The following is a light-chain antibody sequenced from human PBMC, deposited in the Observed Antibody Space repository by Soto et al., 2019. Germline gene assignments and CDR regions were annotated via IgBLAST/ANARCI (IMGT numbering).Light chain of an antibody. J-gene: IGKJ1*01. CDR1: QSISDT. Sequence: EIVMTQSPATLSVSPGGRATLSCRASQSISDTLAWYQQKPGQAPRLLIHGASTRATGFPARFSGSGSGTDFTLTISSLQSEDFAVYYCQPYDNWPWTFGQGTK. V-gene: IGKV3-15*01. CDR3: QPYDNWPWT. CDR2: GAS.